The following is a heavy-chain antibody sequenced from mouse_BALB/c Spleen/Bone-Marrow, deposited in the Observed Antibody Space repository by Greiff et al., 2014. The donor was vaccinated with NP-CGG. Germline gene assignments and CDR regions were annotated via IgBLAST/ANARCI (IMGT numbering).Heavy chain of an antibody. CDR2: IWAGGST. J-gene: IGHJ1*01. D-gene: IGHD2-3*01. V-gene: IGHV2-9*02. CDR1: GFSLTSYG. CDR3: ARVYLWYFDV. Sequence: VKLVESGPGLVAPSQCLSITCTASGFSLTSYGVHWVRQRPGKGLEWLGVIWAGGSTNYNSALMSRLSISKDNSKSQVFLKMNSLQTDDTAMYYCARVYLWYFDVWGAGTTVTVSS.